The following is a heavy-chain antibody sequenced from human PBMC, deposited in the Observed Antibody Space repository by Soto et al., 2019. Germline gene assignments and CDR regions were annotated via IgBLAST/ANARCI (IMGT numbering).Heavy chain of an antibody. CDR1: GFTFSSYA. J-gene: IGHJ5*02. Sequence: GGSLRLSCAASGFTFSSYAMSWVRQAPGKGLEWVSAISGSGGSTYYADSVKGRFTISRDNSKNTLYLQMNSLRAEDTAVYYCAKELVPAARGFNWFDPWGQGTLVTVSS. CDR2: ISGSGGST. D-gene: IGHD2-2*01. CDR3: AKELVPAARGFNWFDP. V-gene: IGHV3-23*01.